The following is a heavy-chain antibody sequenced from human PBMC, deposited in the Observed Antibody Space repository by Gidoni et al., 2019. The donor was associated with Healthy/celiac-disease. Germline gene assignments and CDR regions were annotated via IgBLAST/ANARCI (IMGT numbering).Heavy chain of an antibody. CDR3: ARGLGYYGSGSYY. CDR2: INHSGST. Sequence: QVQLQQWGSGLLKPSETLSLTCAVYGVSFSGYYWSWIRQPPGKGLEWIGEINHSGSTNYNPSLKSRVNISVDTSKNQFSLKLSSVTAEDTAVYYCARGLGYYGSGSYYWGQGTLVTVSS. J-gene: IGHJ4*02. CDR1: GVSFSGYY. D-gene: IGHD3-10*01. V-gene: IGHV4-34*01.